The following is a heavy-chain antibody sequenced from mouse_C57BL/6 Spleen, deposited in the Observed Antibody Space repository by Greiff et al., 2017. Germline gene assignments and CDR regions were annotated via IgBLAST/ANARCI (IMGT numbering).Heavy chain of an antibody. D-gene: IGHD1-1*01. CDR3: TLPITTVVATPFAY. J-gene: IGHJ3*01. Sequence: VQLQQSGAELVRPGASVTLSCKASGYTFTDYEMHWVKQTPVHGLEWIGAIDPETGGTAYNQKFKGKAILTADKSSSTAYMELRSLTSEDSAVYYCTLPITTVVATPFAYWGQGTLVTVSA. V-gene: IGHV1-15*01. CDR2: IDPETGGT. CDR1: GYTFTDYE.